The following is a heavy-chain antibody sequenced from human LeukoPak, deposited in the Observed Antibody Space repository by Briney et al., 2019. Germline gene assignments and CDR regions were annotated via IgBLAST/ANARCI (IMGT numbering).Heavy chain of an antibody. CDR2: ISSASGSI. V-gene: IGHV3-48*04. Sequence: GGSLRLSCAASGFTFSSYSMNWVRQAPGKGLEWVSYISSASGSIYYADSVKGRFTISRDNAENSLFLQMNSLRAEDTAVYYCARVADIVVADLDYWGQGTLVTVSS. CDR3: ARVADIVVADLDY. J-gene: IGHJ4*02. CDR1: GFTFSSYS. D-gene: IGHD2-2*01.